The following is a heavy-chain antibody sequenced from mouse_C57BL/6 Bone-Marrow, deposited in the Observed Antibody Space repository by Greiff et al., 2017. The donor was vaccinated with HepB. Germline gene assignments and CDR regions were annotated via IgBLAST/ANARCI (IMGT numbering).Heavy chain of an antibody. CDR2: INYDGSST. Sequence: EVKLVESEGGLVQPGSSMKLSCTASGFTFSDYYMAWVGQVPEKGLEWVANINYDGSSTYYLDSLKSRFIISRDNAKNILYLQMSSLKSEDTATYYCARERGGAMDYWGQGTSVTVSS. CDR1: GFTFSDYY. J-gene: IGHJ4*01. CDR3: ARERGGAMDY. V-gene: IGHV5-16*01.